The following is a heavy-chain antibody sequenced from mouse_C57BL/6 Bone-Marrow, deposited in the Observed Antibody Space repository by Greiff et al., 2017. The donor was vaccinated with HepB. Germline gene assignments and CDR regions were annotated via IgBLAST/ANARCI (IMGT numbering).Heavy chain of an antibody. CDR3: ARPPLYYSNYVGYFDV. CDR1: GYAFTNYL. J-gene: IGHJ1*03. CDR2: INPGSGGT. D-gene: IGHD2-5*01. Sequence: VQLQQSGAELVRPGTSVKVSCKASGYAFTNYLIEWVKQRPGQGLEWIGVINPGSGGTIYNEKFKGKATLTAVKSSSTAYMQLSSLTSEDSAVYFCARPPLYYSNYVGYFDVWGTGTTVTVSS. V-gene: IGHV1-54*01.